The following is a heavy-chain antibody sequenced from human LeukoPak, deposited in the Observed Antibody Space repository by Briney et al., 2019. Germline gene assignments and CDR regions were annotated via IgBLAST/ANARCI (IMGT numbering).Heavy chain of an antibody. CDR2: INYSGTT. V-gene: IGHV4-39*01. Sequence: SDTLSHTCTVSGGAITNDNFYWGWVRQPPGKGLEWVVSINYSGTTYYNPSLRSRLSISVDTSRTQFFLTLNSVTAADTAVYYCARLFNSCGRGILVTVSS. CDR1: GGAITNDNFY. J-gene: IGHJ4*02. CDR3: ARLFNS.